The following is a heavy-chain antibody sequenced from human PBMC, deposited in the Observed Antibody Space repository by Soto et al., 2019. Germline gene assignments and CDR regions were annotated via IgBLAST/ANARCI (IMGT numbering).Heavy chain of an antibody. D-gene: IGHD1-26*01. CDR3: ARQGVGPLPGPVDV. V-gene: IGHV4-59*08. Sequence: QVQLQESGPGLVKPSETLSLSCTVSGGSISSYYWSWFRQSPGKRMEWIGYVHHSWASSYNPSLESGGVMSLDTSKSQFSLTVTAVTATDSAVYYWARQGVGPLPGPVDVWGQGTTVTVSS. CDR1: GGSISSYY. CDR2: VHHSWAS. J-gene: IGHJ6*02.